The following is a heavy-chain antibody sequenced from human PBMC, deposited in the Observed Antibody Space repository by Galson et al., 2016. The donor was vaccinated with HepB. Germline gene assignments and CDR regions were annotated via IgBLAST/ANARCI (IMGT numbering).Heavy chain of an antibody. J-gene: IGHJ4*02. V-gene: IGHV3-30*04. CDR3: AKDAYTWRWLLSFFPDY. CDR1: GFTFSSYA. D-gene: IGHD5-24*01. Sequence: SLRLSCAASGFTFSSYAMHWVRQAPGKGLEWVAVISYDGSYESYAGAVKGRFTISRDNSKNTVYLQMNSLRAEDTAVYYCAKDAYTWRWLLSFFPDYWGQGTLSPSPQ. CDR2: ISYDGSYE.